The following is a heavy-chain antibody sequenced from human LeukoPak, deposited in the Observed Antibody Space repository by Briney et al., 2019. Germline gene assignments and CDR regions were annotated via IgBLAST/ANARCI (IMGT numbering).Heavy chain of an antibody. CDR3: ARGLQPHAFDI. D-gene: IGHD5-18*01. Sequence: SETLSLTCTVSGGSISSYYWSWIRQPPGKGLEWIGYIYYSGSTNYNPSLKSRVTVSVDTSKNQFSLKLSSVTAADTAVYYCARGLQPHAFDIWGQGTMVTVSS. J-gene: IGHJ3*02. CDR1: GGSISSYY. V-gene: IGHV4-59*01. CDR2: IYYSGST.